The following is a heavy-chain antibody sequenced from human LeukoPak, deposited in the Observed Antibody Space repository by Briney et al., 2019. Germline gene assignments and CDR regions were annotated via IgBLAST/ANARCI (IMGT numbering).Heavy chain of an antibody. CDR1: GGSISSHN. CDR2: IHYSGGRS. Sequence: SETLSLTCTVSGGSISSHNGSWIRQPPGKGLEWIGYIHYSGGRSSYNPSLKSRVTISVDTSKNQFFLKLSSVTAADTAVYYCARGVAIWGQGTLVTVSS. V-gene: IGHV4-59*11. CDR3: ARGVAI. D-gene: IGHD2-15*01. J-gene: IGHJ4*02.